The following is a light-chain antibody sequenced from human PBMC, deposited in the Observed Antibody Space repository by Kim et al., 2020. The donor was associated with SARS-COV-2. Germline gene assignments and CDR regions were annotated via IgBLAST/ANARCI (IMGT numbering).Light chain of an antibody. Sequence: VALGQTVRITCQGDGLRRYYATWYQQKPGQAPIVVIYGKNNRPSGIPDRFSGSSSGNTASLTITGTQAGDEADYYCNSRDSNDNVVFGGGTQLTVL. CDR3: NSRDSNDNVV. J-gene: IGLJ2*01. V-gene: IGLV3-19*01. CDR2: GKN. CDR1: GLRRYY.